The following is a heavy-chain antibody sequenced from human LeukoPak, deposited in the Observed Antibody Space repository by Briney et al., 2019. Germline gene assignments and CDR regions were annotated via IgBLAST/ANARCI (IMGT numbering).Heavy chain of an antibody. CDR3: ARHSVFSGWNQGWFDP. CDR2: IYYGGST. CDR1: GDSISTPSYF. J-gene: IGHJ5*02. D-gene: IGHD5/OR15-5a*01. V-gene: IGHV4-39*01. Sequence: SETLSLTCTVSGDSISTPSYFWGWIRQPPGKGLEWIGSIYYGGSTYNNPSLKSRVTISVDTSKNRFSLKLSSMTATDTAVYYCARHSVFSGWNQGWFDPWGQGTLVTVSS.